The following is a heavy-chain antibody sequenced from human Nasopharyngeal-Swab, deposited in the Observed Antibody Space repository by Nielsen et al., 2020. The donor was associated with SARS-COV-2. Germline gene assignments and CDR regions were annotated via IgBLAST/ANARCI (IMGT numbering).Heavy chain of an antibody. CDR2: IYYSGST. Sequence: SETLSLTCTVSGGSISSSSYYWGWLRPPPGKGLEWIVSIYYSGSTYYNPSLKSRVTISVYTSKNQFSLKLSSVTAADTAVYYCSPYTVTTGNFDYWGQGTLVTVSS. CDR3: SPYTVTTGNFDY. CDR1: GGSISSSSYY. V-gene: IGHV4-39*01. J-gene: IGHJ4*02. D-gene: IGHD4-17*01.